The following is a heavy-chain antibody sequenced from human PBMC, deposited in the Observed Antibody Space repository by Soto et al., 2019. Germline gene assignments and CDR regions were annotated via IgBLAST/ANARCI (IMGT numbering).Heavy chain of an antibody. J-gene: IGHJ5*02. V-gene: IGHV3-30*18. CDR1: GFTFSSYG. CDR3: AKDFTRGFHGGVSWFDP. D-gene: IGHD3-16*01. Sequence: QVQLVESGGGVVQPGRSLRLSCAASGFTFSSYGMHWVRQAPGKGLEWVAVISYDGSNKYYADSVKGRFTISRDNSKNTLYLQMNSLRAEDTAVYYCAKDFTRGFHGGVSWFDPWGQGTLVTVSS. CDR2: ISYDGSNK.